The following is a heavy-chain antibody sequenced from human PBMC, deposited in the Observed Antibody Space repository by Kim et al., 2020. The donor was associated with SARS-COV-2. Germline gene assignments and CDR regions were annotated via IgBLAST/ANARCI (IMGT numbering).Heavy chain of an antibody. J-gene: IGHJ6*02. V-gene: IGHV7-4-1*02. CDR1: GYTFTNYA. CDR3: ARFKTTGFSTTWYAERPMDV. CDR2: ININTGNP. Sequence: ASVKVSCKASGYTFTNYAISWVRQAPGQGLEWMGWININTGNPTYAQGFTGRLVFSLDPSVSTAYLQISSLKTEDTAVYYCARFKTTGFSTTWYAERPMDVWGQGTTVTVSS. D-gene: IGHD2-2*01.